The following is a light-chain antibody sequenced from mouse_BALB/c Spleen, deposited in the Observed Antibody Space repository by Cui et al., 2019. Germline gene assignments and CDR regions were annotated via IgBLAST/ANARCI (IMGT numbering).Light chain of an antibody. CDR2: RMS. V-gene: IGKV2-137*01. CDR3: MQHLEYPYT. CDR1: KGLLQICDNPY. J-gene: IGKJ2*01. Sequence: DIVMTQAAPSAPVTPGESVSISCRFSKGLLQICDNPYLYWFLQRPGQSPQLRIYRMSNRASGVPDRFSGSGSGTAFTLRISRVEAEDVCVYYCMQHLEYPYTFGGGTKLEI.